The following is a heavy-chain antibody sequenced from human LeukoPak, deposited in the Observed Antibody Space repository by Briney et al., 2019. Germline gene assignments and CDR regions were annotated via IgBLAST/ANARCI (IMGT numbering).Heavy chain of an antibody. V-gene: IGHV4-34*01. CDR2: INQSGST. Sequence: SETLSLTCAVYGGSFSGYYWSWIRQPPGKGLEWIGEINQSGSTNYNPSLKSRVTISVDTSKNQFSLKLSSVTAADTAVYYCARQGIAAPYYYYYYMDVWGKGTTVTVSS. J-gene: IGHJ6*03. CDR1: GGSFSGYY. D-gene: IGHD6-6*01. CDR3: ARQGIAAPYYYYYYMDV.